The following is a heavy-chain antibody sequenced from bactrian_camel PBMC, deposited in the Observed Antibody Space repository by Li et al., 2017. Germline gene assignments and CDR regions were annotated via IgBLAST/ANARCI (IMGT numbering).Heavy chain of an antibody. CDR2: ADGSVTT. CDR3: AARGPYCYTKLSVRDFTY. D-gene: IGHD2*01. J-gene: IGHJ6*01. Sequence: QLVESGGGSVQPGGSLRLSCVLSGYSYKSWSMGWFRERSEGVAAADGSVTTTDTDSARGRFTISKDNAKNTVYLQMNSLKPEDTAMYYCAARGPYCYTKLSVRDFTYWGQGTQVTVS. V-gene: IGHV3S42*01. CDR1: GYSYKSWS.